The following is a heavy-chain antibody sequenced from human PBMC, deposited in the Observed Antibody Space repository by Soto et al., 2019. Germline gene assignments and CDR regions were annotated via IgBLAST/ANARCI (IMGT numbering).Heavy chain of an antibody. CDR2: ISYDGSNK. CDR1: GFTFSSYG. V-gene: IGHV3-30*03. D-gene: IGHD3-10*01. J-gene: IGHJ6*02. CDR3: ARYGAYGSGSYNYYYGMDV. Sequence: GSLRLSCAASGFTFSSYGMHWVRQAPGKGLEWVAVISYDGSNKYYADSVKGRFTISRDNSKNTLYLQMNSLRAEDTAVYYCARYGAYGSGSYNYYYGMDVRCPGTTRTVS.